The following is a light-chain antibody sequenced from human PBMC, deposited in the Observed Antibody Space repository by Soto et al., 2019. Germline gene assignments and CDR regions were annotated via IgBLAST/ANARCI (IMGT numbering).Light chain of an antibody. V-gene: IGLV2-14*01. CDR3: SSYRSSTNFV. J-gene: IGLJ1*01. Sequence: QYALTQPASVSGSPGQSITISCTGTSSDVGAYNYVSWYQQYPGRAPKVIIFEVRKRPSGVSTRFSGSKSGDTASLTISGLQAEDEADYYCSSYRSSTNFVFGTGTKLTVL. CDR2: EVR. CDR1: SSDVGAYNY.